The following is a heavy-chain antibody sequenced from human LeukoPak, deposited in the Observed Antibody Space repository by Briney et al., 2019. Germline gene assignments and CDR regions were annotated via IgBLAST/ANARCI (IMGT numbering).Heavy chain of an antibody. V-gene: IGHV1-18*01. CDR3: ARRYCSSTSCYGDAFDI. CDR1: GYTFTSYG. J-gene: IGHJ3*02. D-gene: IGHD2-2*01. Sequence: ASVKVSCKASGYTFTSYGISWVRQAPGQGLEWMGWISAYNGNTNYAQKLQGRVTITRNTSISTAYMELSSLRSEDTAVYYCARRYCSSTSCYGDAFDIWGQGTMVTVSS. CDR2: ISAYNGNT.